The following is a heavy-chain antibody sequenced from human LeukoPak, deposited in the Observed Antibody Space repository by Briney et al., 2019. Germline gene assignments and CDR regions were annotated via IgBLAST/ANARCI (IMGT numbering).Heavy chain of an antibody. CDR1: GGSISSGNYY. Sequence: SQTLSLTCTVSGGSISSGNYYWSWIRQPAGKGLEWIGRIYTSGSTNYNPSLKSRVTISVDTSKNQFSLKLTSVTAADTAVYYCARGRLGFLYYYYYMDVWGKGTTVTVSS. V-gene: IGHV4-61*02. D-gene: IGHD3-16*01. CDR2: IYTSGST. J-gene: IGHJ6*03. CDR3: ARGRLGFLYYYYYMDV.